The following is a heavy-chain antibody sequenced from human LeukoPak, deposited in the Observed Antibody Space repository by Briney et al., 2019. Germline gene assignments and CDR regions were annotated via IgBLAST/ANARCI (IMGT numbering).Heavy chain of an antibody. CDR1: GDSFSSNSVT. CDR3: ARRLTQYDCFDP. CDR2: TYYGSTWYN. Sequence: PSQTLSLTCAISGDSFSSNSVTWNWIRQSPSRGLEWLGRTYYGSTWYNDYAVPVRGRITVNPDTSKNQFSLHLNSVTPEDTAVYYCARRLTQYDCFDPWGQGILVTVSS. V-gene: IGHV6-1*01. D-gene: IGHD2-2*01. J-gene: IGHJ5*02.